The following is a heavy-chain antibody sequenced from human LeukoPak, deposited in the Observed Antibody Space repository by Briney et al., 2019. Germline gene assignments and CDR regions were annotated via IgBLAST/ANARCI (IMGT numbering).Heavy chain of an antibody. D-gene: IGHD3-22*01. V-gene: IGHV3-23*01. CDR2: ISGSGGST. Sequence: GGSLRLSCAASGFTFSSYAMSWVRQAPGKGLEWVSAISGSGGSTYYADSVKGRFTISRHNSKNTLYLQMNSLRAEDTAVYYCAKEVLRYYYDSSGYYSGYWGQGTLVTVSS. CDR1: GFTFSSYA. CDR3: AKEVLRYYYDSSGYYSGY. J-gene: IGHJ4*02.